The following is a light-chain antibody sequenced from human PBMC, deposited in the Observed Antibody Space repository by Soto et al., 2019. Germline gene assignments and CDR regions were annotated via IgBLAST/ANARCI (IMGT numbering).Light chain of an antibody. CDR3: QKYSSVPV. V-gene: IGKV1-27*01. J-gene: IGKJ3*01. CDR1: QGIRNF. Sequence: DIQMTQSPTSLSASVGDRVTITFRASQGIRNFVAWYQQKPGKAPTLLIYAASTLQSGVPSRFSGSGSGTDCTLTINSLQPEDVATYSCQKYSSVPVFGPGTKVEIK. CDR2: AAS.